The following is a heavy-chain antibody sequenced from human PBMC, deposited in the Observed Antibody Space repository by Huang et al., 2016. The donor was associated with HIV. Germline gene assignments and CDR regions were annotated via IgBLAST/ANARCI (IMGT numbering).Heavy chain of an antibody. V-gene: IGHV4-34*02. CDR2: INHAGVT. D-gene: IGHD3-3*01. Sequence: QVQLEQWGAGLLKPSETLSLTCAVYGGSFSVFFWNWIRQSPGKGREWIGQINHAGVTDYNPSLKSRATISVDTSKNQFSLRLTSVTAADTAIYYCAREITISFGGPFDSWGHGNLVTVSS. CDR3: AREITISFGGPFDS. CDR1: GGSFSVFF. J-gene: IGHJ5*01.